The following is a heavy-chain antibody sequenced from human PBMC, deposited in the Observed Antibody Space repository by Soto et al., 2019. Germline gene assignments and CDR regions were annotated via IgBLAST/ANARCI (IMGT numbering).Heavy chain of an antibody. CDR1: GFTFSSYS. CDR3: ARDGYDYIWGSYRNYFDY. J-gene: IGHJ4*02. D-gene: IGHD3-16*02. Sequence: GGSLRLSCAASGFTFSSYSMNWVRQAPGKWLEWVSSISSSSSYIYYADSVKGRFTISRDNAKNSLYLQMNSLRAEDTAVYYCARDGYDYIWGSYRNYFDYWGQGTLVTVSS. V-gene: IGHV3-21*01. CDR2: ISSSSSYI.